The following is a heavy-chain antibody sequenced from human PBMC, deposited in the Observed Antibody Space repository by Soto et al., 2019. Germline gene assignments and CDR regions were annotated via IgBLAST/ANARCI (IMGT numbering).Heavy chain of an antibody. CDR1: GFTFSTYG. J-gene: IGHJ6*02. V-gene: IGHV3-30*18. Sequence: PGGSLRLSCAASGFTFSTYGMHWARQAPGKGMEWVAVISDDGSKKNYVDSVKGRFTISRDNSKNTLYLQMNSLRAEDTALYYCAKDREGKNYYGMDVWGQGTTVTVSS. CDR3: AKDREGKNYYGMDV. D-gene: IGHD1-26*01. CDR2: ISDDGSKK.